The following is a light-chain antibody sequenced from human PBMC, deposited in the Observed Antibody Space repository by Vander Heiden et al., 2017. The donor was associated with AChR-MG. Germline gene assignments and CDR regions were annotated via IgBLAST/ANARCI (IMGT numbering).Light chain of an antibody. V-gene: IGKV3-20*01. J-gene: IGKJ1*01. CDR1: QIIDTNY. Sequence: EIVLTQSPGTLSLFPGEGATLSCRASQIIDTNYLAWYQQKPGQAPRLLIYGTSGRATGIPDRFSGSGSATDFTLTISRLEPEDFAVYYCQQVDSSPWTFGQRTKVEI. CDR2: GTS. CDR3: QQVDSSPWT.